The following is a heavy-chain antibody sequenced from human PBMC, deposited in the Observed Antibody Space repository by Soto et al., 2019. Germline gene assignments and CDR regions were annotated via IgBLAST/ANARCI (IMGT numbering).Heavy chain of an antibody. Sequence: SETLSLTCTVSVCSISSGDYYWSWIRQHPGKGLEWIGYIYYSGSTYYNPSLKSRVTISVDTSKNQFSLKLSSVTAADTAVYYCARSGYSYGPNPLLYWGQGTLVTVSS. CDR3: ARSGYSYGPNPLLY. J-gene: IGHJ4*02. CDR2: IYYSGST. V-gene: IGHV4-31*03. D-gene: IGHD5-18*01. CDR1: VCSISSGDYY.